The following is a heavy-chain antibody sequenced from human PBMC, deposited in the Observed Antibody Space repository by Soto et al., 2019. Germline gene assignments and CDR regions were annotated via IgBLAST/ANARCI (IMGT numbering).Heavy chain of an antibody. CDR1: GGSITDSIYY. D-gene: IGHD3-3*01. J-gene: IGHJ4*02. CDR3: ARQRVSGDYDS. V-gene: IGHV4-39*01. Sequence: PSETLSLTCNVSGGSITDSIYYWGWIRQPPGKGLEWIGNINFNEITYSSPSLKSRVTISIDTSKNRFSLKVNSVTAADTAVYNCARQRVSGDYDSWGQGTLVTVSS. CDR2: INFNEIT.